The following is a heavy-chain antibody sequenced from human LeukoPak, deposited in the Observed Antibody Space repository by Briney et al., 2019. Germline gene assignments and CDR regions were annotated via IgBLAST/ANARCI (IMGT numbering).Heavy chain of an antibody. Sequence: ASVTVSFTASGYTFTGYYMHWVRQAPGQGLEWMGWINPNSGGTNYAQKFQGRVTMTRDTSISTAYMELSRLRSDDTAVYYCALYSSSSYYMDVWGKGTTVTVSS. CDR3: ALYSSSSYYMDV. D-gene: IGHD6-19*01. CDR2: INPNSGGT. CDR1: GYTFTGYY. V-gene: IGHV1-2*02. J-gene: IGHJ6*03.